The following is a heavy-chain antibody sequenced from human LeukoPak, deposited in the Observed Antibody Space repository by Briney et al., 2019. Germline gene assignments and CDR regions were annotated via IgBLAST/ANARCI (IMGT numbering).Heavy chain of an antibody. CDR3: ARHEGALSFDAFDI. CDR2: IYYSGST. Sequence: SETLSLTCTVSGGSISSGGYYWGWIRQPPGKELEWIGSIYYSGSTYYNPSLKSRVTISVDTSKNQFSLKLSSVTAADTAVYYCARHEGALSFDAFDIWGQGTMVTVSS. V-gene: IGHV4-39*01. CDR1: GGSISSGGYY. J-gene: IGHJ3*02. D-gene: IGHD3-16*01.